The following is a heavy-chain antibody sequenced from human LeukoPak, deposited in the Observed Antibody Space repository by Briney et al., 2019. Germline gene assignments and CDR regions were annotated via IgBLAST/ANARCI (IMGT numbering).Heavy chain of an antibody. CDR3: AILSVPGDYFDY. V-gene: IGHV3-30*02. D-gene: IGHD3-10*02. CDR1: GFTFSSYG. Sequence: GGSLRLSCAASGFTFSSYGMRWVRQAPGKGLERVTFIRYDGSNKFYADSVKGRFTISRDNSKNTLYLQMNNLRVEDTAVYYCAILSVPGDYFDYWGQGTLVTVSS. CDR2: IRYDGSNK. J-gene: IGHJ4*02.